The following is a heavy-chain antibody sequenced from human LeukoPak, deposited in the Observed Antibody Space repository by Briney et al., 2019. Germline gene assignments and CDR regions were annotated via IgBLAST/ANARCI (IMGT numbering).Heavy chain of an antibody. V-gene: IGHV3-7*04. CDR2: INEDGSQT. J-gene: IGHJ4*02. D-gene: IGHD1-26*01. CDR3: ARDFLGFSDS. CDR1: GFTFSMYF. Sequence: GGSLRLSCAASGFTFSMYFMRWVRQAPGKGLEWVASINEDGSQTYYVDSVKGRFTISRDNAKNSLYLQMNSLRPEDTAVYYCARDFLGFSDSWGQGTLVTVSS.